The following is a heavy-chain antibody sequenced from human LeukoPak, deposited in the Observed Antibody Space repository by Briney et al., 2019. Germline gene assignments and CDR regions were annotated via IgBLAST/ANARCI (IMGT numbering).Heavy chain of an antibody. D-gene: IGHD3-3*01. V-gene: IGHV1-2*02. CDR1: GYTFTGYY. CDR2: INPNSGGT. CDR3: ARVDYDFWSGYYYYYYMDV. J-gene: IGHJ6*03. Sequence: ASVKVSCKASGYTFTGYYMHWVRQAPGQGLEWMGWINPNSGGTNYAQKLQGRVTMTTDTSTSTAYMELRSLRSDDTAVYYCARVDYDFWSGYYYYYYMDVWGKGTTVTVSS.